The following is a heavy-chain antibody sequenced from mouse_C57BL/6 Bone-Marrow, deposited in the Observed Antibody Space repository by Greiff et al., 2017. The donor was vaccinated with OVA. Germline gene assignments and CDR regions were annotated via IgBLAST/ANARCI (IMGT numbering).Heavy chain of an antibody. CDR1: GYSITSGYY. CDR2: ISYDGSN. V-gene: IGHV3-6*01. CDR3: ARDITTVVATKDYYAMDY. D-gene: IGHD1-1*01. Sequence: EVKLVESGPGLVKPSQSLSLTCSVTGYSITSGYYWNWIRQFPGNKLEWMGYISYDGSNNYNPSLKNRISITRDTSKNQFFLKLNSVTTEDTATYYCARDITTVVATKDYYAMDYWGQGTSVTVSS. J-gene: IGHJ4*01.